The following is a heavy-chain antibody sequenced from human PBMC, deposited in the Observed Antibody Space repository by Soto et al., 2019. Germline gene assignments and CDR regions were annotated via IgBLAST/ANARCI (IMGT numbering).Heavy chain of an antibody. CDR1: GFTFSSHS. D-gene: IGHD5-18*01. Sequence: EVQLVESGGGLVKPGGSLRLSCAASGFTFSSHSVNWVRQAPGKGLEWVSCITATSSFIYYADSVKGRFTSSRDNAKHSLSLQMVSLRVEATAVYYCARGAVVGIGYFDLWGRGNLVAVSS. CDR2: ITATSSFI. J-gene: IGHJ2*01. V-gene: IGHV3-21*01. CDR3: ARGAVVGIGYFDL.